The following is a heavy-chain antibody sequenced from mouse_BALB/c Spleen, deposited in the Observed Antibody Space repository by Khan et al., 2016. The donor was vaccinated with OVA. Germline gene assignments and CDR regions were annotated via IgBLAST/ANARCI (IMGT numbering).Heavy chain of an antibody. CDR2: IFPNNGGT. Sequence: VRLQQSGPELVKPGASVKISCKASGYTFTDFNLDWVKQSHGKSLEWIGYIFPNNGGTGYNQKFKTKATLTVDNFSSTAYMELRSLTSEDSAVXYCARSGHGSFGYWGQGTLVPGSA. J-gene: IGHJ3*01. D-gene: IGHD1-2*01. CDR1: GYTFTDFN. V-gene: IGHV1S29*02. CDR3: ARSGHGSFGY.